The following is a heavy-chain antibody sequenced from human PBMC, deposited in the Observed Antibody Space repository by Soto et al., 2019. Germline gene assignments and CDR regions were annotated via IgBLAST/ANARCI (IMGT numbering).Heavy chain of an antibody. CDR3: ARAGVAWSYWANAFTV. CDR1: GDSVSSNDAA. V-gene: IGHV6-1*01. CDR2: TYYRSKWLS. J-gene: IGHJ3*01. Sequence: QVQLQQSGPGLVKPSETLSLTCAISGDSVSSNDAAWNWIRQSPSRGLEWLGRTYYRSKWLSEYAVSVKSRITLNPDTSKNQFSQQLTSVTPEDTAVYYCARAGVAWSYWANAFTVWGQGTRVTVSS. D-gene: IGHD1-26*01.